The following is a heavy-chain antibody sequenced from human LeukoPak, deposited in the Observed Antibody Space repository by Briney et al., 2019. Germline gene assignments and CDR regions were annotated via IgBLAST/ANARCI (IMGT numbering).Heavy chain of an antibody. J-gene: IGHJ4*02. CDR3: ARSMGEMYYYDSSGYYYDY. CDR2: IYYSGST. Sequence: SQTLSLTCTVSGGSISSGDYYWSWIRQPPGKGLEWIGYIYYSGSTYYNPSLKSRVTISVDTSKNQFSLKLSSVTAADTAVYYCARSMGEMYYYDSSGYYYDYWGQGTLVTVSS. D-gene: IGHD3-22*01. V-gene: IGHV4-30-4*01. CDR1: GGSISSGDYY.